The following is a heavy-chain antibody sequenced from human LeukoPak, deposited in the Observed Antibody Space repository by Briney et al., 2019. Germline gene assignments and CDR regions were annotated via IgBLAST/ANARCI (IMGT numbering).Heavy chain of an antibody. J-gene: IGHJ4*02. Sequence: SETLSLTCTVSGGSISTYYWSWIRQPAGKGLEWNGRIYTSGSTNYNPSLKSRVTISVDTSKNQFSLKLSSVTAADTAVYYCARERLHYDILTGYQRYYFDYWGQGTLVTVSS. CDR2: IYTSGST. D-gene: IGHD3-9*01. V-gene: IGHV4-4*07. CDR1: GGSISTYY. CDR3: ARERLHYDILTGYQRYYFDY.